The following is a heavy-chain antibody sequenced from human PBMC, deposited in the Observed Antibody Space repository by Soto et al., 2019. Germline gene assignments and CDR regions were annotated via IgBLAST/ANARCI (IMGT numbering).Heavy chain of an antibody. D-gene: IGHD6-19*01. J-gene: IGHJ4*02. CDR1: GGSFSGHY. CDR3: ARGRSVKAVAVYYFDY. Sequence: TSETLSLTSAVYGGSFSGHYGSWILQPPRKGLEWIGEINHSGSTNYNPSLKSRVTISVDTSKNQFSLKLSSLTAGDTVVYYCARGRSVKAVAVYYFDYSGQGTLVTVSS. CDR2: INHSGST. V-gene: IGHV4-34*01.